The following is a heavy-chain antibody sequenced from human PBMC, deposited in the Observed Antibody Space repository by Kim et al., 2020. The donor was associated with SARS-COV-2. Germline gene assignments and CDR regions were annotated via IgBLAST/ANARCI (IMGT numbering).Heavy chain of an antibody. CDR1: GFTFSSYE. CDR3: ARDLIYDSSGYYPEYGMDV. Sequence: GGSLRLSCAASGFTFSSYEMNWVRQAPGKGLEWVSYISSSGSTIYYADSVKGRFTISRDNAKNSLYLQMNSLRAEDTAVYYCARDLIYDSSGYYPEYGMDVWGQGTTVTVSS. D-gene: IGHD3-22*01. CDR2: ISSSGSTI. V-gene: IGHV3-48*03. J-gene: IGHJ6*02.